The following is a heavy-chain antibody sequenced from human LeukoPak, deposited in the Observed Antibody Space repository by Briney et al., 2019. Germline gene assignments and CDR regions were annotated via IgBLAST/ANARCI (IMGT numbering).Heavy chain of an antibody. Sequence: ASVKVSCKASGYTFTGYYMHWVRQAPGQGLEWMGWINPNSGGTNYAPKFQGRVTMTRDTSISTAYMELSRLRSDDTAVYYCARDRGVDYCSGGSCSHYYYYMDVWGKGTMVTISS. CDR2: INPNSGGT. V-gene: IGHV1-2*02. CDR3: ARDRGVDYCSGGSCSHYYYYMDV. CDR1: GYTFTGYY. J-gene: IGHJ6*03. D-gene: IGHD2-15*01.